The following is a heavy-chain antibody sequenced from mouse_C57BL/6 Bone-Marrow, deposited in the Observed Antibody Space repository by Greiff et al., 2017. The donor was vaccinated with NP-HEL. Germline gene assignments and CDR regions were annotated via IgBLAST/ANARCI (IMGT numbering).Heavy chain of an antibody. Sequence: EVKLVESGGDLVKPGGSLKLSCAASGFTFSSYGMSWVRQTPDKRLEWVATISSGGSYTYYPDSVKGRFTISRDNAKNTLYLQMSSLKSEDTAMYYCARQYYGSSSWFAYWGQGTLVTVSA. CDR3: ARQYYGSSSWFAY. D-gene: IGHD1-1*01. CDR1: GFTFSSYG. V-gene: IGHV5-6*01. CDR2: ISSGGSYT. J-gene: IGHJ3*01.